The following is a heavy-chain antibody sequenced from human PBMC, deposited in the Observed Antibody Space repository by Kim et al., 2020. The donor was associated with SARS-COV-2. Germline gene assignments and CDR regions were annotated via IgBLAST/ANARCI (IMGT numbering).Heavy chain of an antibody. J-gene: IGHJ4*02. CDR1: GFTFSEYY. D-gene: IGHD5-12*01. CDR3: GRKVYNSGHDGLDA. V-gene: IGHV3-72*01. CDR2: SRNRDQSFST. Sequence: LSLTCAVSGFTFSEYYIDWVRQAPGKGLEWVGRSRNRDQSFSTEYAASVKGRFTLSRDNSNDAVYLHMNSLKTDDTAVYYCGRKVYNSGHDGLDAWGQGTLVTVSS.